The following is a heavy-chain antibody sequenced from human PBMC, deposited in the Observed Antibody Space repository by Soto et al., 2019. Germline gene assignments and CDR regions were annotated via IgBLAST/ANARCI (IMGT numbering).Heavy chain of an antibody. CDR3: ARALGIKQQLSWFDP. V-gene: IGHV5-51*01. J-gene: IGHJ5*02. CDR2: IYPGDSDT. Sequence: GESLKISCKGSGYSFTSYWIGWVRQMPGKGLEWMGIIYPGDSDTRYSPSFQGQVTISADKSISTAYLQWSSLKASDTAMYYCARALGIKQQLSWFDPWGQGTLVTVSS. D-gene: IGHD6-13*01. CDR1: GYSFTSYW.